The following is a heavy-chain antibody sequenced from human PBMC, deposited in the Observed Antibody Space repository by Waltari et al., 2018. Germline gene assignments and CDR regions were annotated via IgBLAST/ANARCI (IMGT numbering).Heavy chain of an antibody. CDR2: INPNSGGT. J-gene: IGHJ6*03. CDR1: GYTFTGYS. V-gene: IGHV1-2*06. CDR3: ARAGYSSSWYYYYMDV. Sequence: QVQLVQSGAEVKKTGASVKVSCKASGYTFTGYSMHSVRQAPGQGLEWMGRINPNSGGTNDAQKFQGRVTMTRDTSISTAYMELSRLRSDDTAVYYCARAGYSSSWYYYYMDVWGKGTTVTVSS. D-gene: IGHD6-13*01.